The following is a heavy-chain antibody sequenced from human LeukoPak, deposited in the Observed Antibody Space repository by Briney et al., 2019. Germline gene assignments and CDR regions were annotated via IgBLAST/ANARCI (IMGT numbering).Heavy chain of an antibody. CDR1: GGTFSSYA. V-gene: IGHV1-69*04. Sequence: SVKVSCKASGGTFSSYAISWVRQAPGQGLEWMGRIIPILGIANYAQKFQGRVTITADKSTSTAYMELSSLRSEDTAVYYCARAAGYSYGNAFDIWGQGTMVTVSS. D-gene: IGHD5-18*01. CDR2: IIPILGIA. CDR3: ARAAGYSYGNAFDI. J-gene: IGHJ3*02.